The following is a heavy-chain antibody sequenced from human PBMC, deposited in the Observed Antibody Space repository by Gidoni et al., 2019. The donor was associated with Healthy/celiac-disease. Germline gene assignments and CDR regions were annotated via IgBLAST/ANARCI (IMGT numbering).Heavy chain of an antibody. CDR2: IKSKTDGGTT. V-gene: IGHV3-15*01. CDR1: GFTFSNAW. Sequence: EVQLVASGGGLVKPGGSLRLSCAASGFTFSNAWMSWVRQAPGKGLEWVGRIKSKTDGGTTDYAAPVKGRFTISRDDSKNTLYLQMNSLKTEDTAVYYCTTDNYYDSSGYYYGFDYWGQGTLVTVSS. J-gene: IGHJ4*02. CDR3: TTDNYYDSSGYYYGFDY. D-gene: IGHD3-22*01.